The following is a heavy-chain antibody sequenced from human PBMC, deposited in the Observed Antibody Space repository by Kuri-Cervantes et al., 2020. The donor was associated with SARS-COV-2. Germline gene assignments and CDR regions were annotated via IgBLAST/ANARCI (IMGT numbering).Heavy chain of an antibody. CDR3: ASGYSSRLDAFDI. V-gene: IGHV3-21*01. J-gene: IGHJ3*02. Sequence: GESLKISWAASRFMFSCDRMNWVRQAPGKGLELVSSISSSSYIYYADSVKGRFTISRDNAKNSLYLQMNSLRAEDTAVYYCASGYSSRLDAFDIWGQGTMVTVSS. CDR2: ISSSSYI. CDR1: RFMFSCDR. D-gene: IGHD6-13*01.